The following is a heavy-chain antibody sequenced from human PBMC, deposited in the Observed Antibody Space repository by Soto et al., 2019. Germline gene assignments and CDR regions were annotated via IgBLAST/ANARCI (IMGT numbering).Heavy chain of an antibody. CDR3: ARGEGSHDFWSGYPHLGY. CDR1: GGSISSGGYY. D-gene: IGHD3-3*01. Sequence: PSETLSLTCTVSGGSISSGGYYWSWIRQHPGKGLEWIGYIYYSGSTYYNPSLKSRVTISVDTSKNQFSLKLSSVTAADTAVYYCARGEGSHDFWSGYPHLGYWGQGTLVTVSS. J-gene: IGHJ4*02. CDR2: IYYSGST. V-gene: IGHV4-31*03.